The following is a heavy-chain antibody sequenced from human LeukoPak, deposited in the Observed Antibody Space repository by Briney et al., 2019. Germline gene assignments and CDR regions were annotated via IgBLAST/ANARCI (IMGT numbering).Heavy chain of an antibody. CDR2: IYYSGST. Sequence: SETLSLTCTVSGGSISNYYWSWIRQHPGKGLEWIGYIYYSGSTYYSPSLKSRVTISVDTSKNQFSLKLSSVTDADTAVYYCARETVEVVPAAIRYYGMDVWGQGTTVTVSS. V-gene: IGHV4-59*06. CDR3: ARETVEVVPAAIRYYGMDV. J-gene: IGHJ6*02. D-gene: IGHD2-2*02. CDR1: GGSISNYY.